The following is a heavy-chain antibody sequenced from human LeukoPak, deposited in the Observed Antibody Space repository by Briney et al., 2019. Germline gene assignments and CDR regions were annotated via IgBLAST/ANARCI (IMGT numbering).Heavy chain of an antibody. CDR1: GGTFSSYA. V-gene: IGHV1-69*04. D-gene: IGHD6-19*01. CDR2: IIPILGIA. J-gene: IGHJ2*01. Sequence: GASVKVSCKASGGTFSSYAISWVRQAPGQGLEWMGRIIPILGIANYAQKFQGGVTITADKSTSTAYMELSSLRSEDTAVYYCARGEAGGYRLNWYFDLWGRGTLVTVSS. CDR3: ARGEAGGYRLNWYFDL.